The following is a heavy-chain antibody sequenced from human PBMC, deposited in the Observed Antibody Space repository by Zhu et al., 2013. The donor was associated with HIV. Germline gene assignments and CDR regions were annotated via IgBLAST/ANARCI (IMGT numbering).Heavy chain of an antibody. Sequence: QVQLVQSGAEVKKPGSSVKVSCKASGGTFSSYAISWVRQAPGQGLEWMGWISAYNGNTNYAQKLQGRVTMTTDTSTSTAYMELRSLRSDDTAVYYCARVPETQFGRGGWYQTRYYFDYWGQGTLVTVSS. CDR1: GGTFSSYA. J-gene: IGHJ4*02. CDR2: ISAYNGNT. CDR3: ARVPETQFGRGGWYQTRYYFDY. D-gene: IGHD6-19*01. V-gene: IGHV1-18*01.